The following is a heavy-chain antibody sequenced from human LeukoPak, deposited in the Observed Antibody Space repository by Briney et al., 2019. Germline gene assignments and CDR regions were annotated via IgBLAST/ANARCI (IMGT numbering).Heavy chain of an antibody. Sequence: ASVKVSCKASGYTFTSYAMRWVRQAPGQRLEWMRWINAGNGNTKYSQKFQGRVTITRDTSASTAYMELSSLRSEDTAVYYCARVGWLVSGFDYWGQGTLVTVSS. CDR2: INAGNGNT. J-gene: IGHJ4*02. D-gene: IGHD6-19*01. CDR1: GYTFTSYA. V-gene: IGHV1-3*01. CDR3: ARVGWLVSGFDY.